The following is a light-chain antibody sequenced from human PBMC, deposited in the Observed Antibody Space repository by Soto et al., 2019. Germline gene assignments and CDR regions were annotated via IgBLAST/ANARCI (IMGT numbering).Light chain of an antibody. Sequence: EIVLTQSPGTLFLSPVERGTLSCRASHTVSSTSLACWQQKPGQAPRLXXDCASTRATGIPDRLSGTGSGTAFTLTISRLEHADFAVYYCQHFGDTTITFGQGTRLAIK. CDR2: CAS. J-gene: IGKJ5*01. CDR1: HTVSSTS. V-gene: IGKV3-20*01. CDR3: QHFGDTTIT.